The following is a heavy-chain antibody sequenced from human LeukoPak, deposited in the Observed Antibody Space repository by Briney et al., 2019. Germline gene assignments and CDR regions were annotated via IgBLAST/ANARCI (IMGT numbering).Heavy chain of an antibody. Sequence: GGSLRLSCAASGFTFSSYSMNWVRQAPGKGLEWVSYISSSGSTIYYADSVKGRFTISRDNAKNSLSLQMNSLRAEDTAVYYCATDPPMGGYWGQGTLVTVSS. D-gene: IGHD3-10*01. CDR2: ISSSGSTI. CDR1: GFTFSSYS. V-gene: IGHV3-48*04. CDR3: ATDPPMGGY. J-gene: IGHJ4*02.